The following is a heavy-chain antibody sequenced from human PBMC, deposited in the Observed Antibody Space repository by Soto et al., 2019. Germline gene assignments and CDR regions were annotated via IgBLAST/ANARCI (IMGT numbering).Heavy chain of an antibody. CDR3: ARLHTITTVRGIADY. V-gene: IGHV1-69*01. J-gene: IGHJ4*02. Sequence: QVQLVQSGAEVKKPGSSVKVSCKASGGTFSSYAISWVRQAPGQGLEWMGGIIPIFGTANYAQKFQGRVTITADESTSTAYMGLSILRSEDTAVYYCARLHTITTVRGIADYWGQGTLVTVSS. CDR2: IIPIFGTA. D-gene: IGHD4-4*01. CDR1: GGTFSSYA.